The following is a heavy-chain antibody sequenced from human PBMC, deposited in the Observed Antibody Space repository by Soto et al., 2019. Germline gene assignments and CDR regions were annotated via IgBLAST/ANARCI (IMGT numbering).Heavy chain of an antibody. CDR1: GFTVSSTF. Sequence: EVQLVESGGGLIQPGGSLRLSCAASGFTVSSTFMMWVRQAPGKGLEWVSSLYRGGSTYYADAVEGRFIVSRDSPENTLYLQMNSLRGDETAVYYCARARVDVPAHPRLDAGDLWGPGTVVAVSS. V-gene: IGHV3-53*01. CDR3: ARARVDVPAHPRLDAGDL. CDR2: LYRGGST. J-gene: IGHJ3*01.